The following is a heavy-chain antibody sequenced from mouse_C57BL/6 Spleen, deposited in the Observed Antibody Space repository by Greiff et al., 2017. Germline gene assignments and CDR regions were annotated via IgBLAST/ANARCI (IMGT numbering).Heavy chain of an antibody. CDR1: GYTFTDYN. Sequence: VQLQQSGPELVKPGASVKIPCKASGYTFTDYNMDWVKQSHGKSLEWIGDINPNNGGTIYNQKFKGKATLTVDKSYSTAYMELRSLTSEDTAVYYWARSGEYDGGAVDYWGQGTTLTVSS. D-gene: IGHD2-14*01. V-gene: IGHV1-18*01. J-gene: IGHJ2*01. CDR2: INPNNGGT. CDR3: ARSGEYDGGAVDY.